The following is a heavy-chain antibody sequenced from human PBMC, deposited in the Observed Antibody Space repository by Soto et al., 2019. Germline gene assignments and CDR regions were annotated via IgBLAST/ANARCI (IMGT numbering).Heavy chain of an antibody. V-gene: IGHV2-5*01. CDR2: IYWNDDK. D-gene: IGHD5-12*01. Sequence: QITLKDSGPTLVKPTQTLTLTCTFSGFSLSTSGVGVGCIRQPPGKALEWLALIYWNDDKRYSPSLKSRLTITNDTSKNQVVLTMTNMDPVDTATYYCAHRQEGYKAGHWFDPWGQGTLVTVSS. CDR3: AHRQEGYKAGHWFDP. J-gene: IGHJ5*02. CDR1: GFSLSTSGVG.